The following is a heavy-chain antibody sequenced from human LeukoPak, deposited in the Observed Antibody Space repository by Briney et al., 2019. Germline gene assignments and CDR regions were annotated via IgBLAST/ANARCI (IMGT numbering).Heavy chain of an antibody. CDR1: GYTFTSYG. J-gene: IGHJ4*02. D-gene: IGHD4-17*01. V-gene: IGHV1-8*02. CDR3: ARGTVTSLVDY. CDR2: MNPNSGNT. Sequence: ASVKVSCKASGYTFTSYGISWVRQATGQGLEWMGWMNPNSGNTGYAQKFQGRVTMTRNTSISTAYMELSSLRSEDTAVYYCARGTVTSLVDYWGQGTLVTVSS.